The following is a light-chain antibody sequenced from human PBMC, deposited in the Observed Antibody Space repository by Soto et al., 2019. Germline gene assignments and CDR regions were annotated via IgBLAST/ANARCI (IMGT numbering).Light chain of an antibody. CDR3: HQYGTSVTWT. CDR2: RSS. CDR1: QSVSSNY. V-gene: IGKV3-20*01. J-gene: IGKJ1*01. Sequence: EIVLTQSPGTLSLSPGERATLSCRASQSVSSNYLAWYQHKPGQAPRLLIYRSSSRATGIPDRFSGSGSGTDFNLTISRVEPEDFAVYYCHQYGTSVTWTFGKGTK.